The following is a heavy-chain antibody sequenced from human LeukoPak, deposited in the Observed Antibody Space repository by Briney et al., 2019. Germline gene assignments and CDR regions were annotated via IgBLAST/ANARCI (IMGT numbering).Heavy chain of an antibody. V-gene: IGHV3-48*04. J-gene: IGHJ6*02. D-gene: IGHD7-27*01. CDR2: ISSSSTNI. Sequence: GGSLRLSCAASGFTFSSYMMNWVRQAPGKGLEWISYISSSSTNINYADSVKGRFTISRDNARNSLYLQINNLRAEDTAVYYCARENWADVWGQGTTVTVSS. CDR1: GFTFSSYM. CDR3: ARENWADV.